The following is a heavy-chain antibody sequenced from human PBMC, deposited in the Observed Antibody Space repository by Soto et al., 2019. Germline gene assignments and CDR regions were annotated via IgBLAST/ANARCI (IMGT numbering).Heavy chain of an antibody. V-gene: IGHV3-23*01. Sequence: EVQLLESGGGLVQPGGSLRLSCAASGFTFSSYAISWVRQAPGKGLEWVSAISGSGGSTYYADSVKGRFTISRDNSKNTLYLQMNSLRAEDTAVYYCARTYGSGSYYRGYYYYYGMDVWGQGTTVTVSS. CDR2: ISGSGGST. CDR3: ARTYGSGSYYRGYYYYYGMDV. CDR1: GFTFSSYA. D-gene: IGHD3-10*01. J-gene: IGHJ6*02.